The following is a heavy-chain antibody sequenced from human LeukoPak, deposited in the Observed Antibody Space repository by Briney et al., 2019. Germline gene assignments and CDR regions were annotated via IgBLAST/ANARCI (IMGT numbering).Heavy chain of an antibody. CDR1: GFTFSNFG. J-gene: IGHJ4*02. CDR2: IRYDGTNK. D-gene: IGHD3-22*01. V-gene: IGHV3-30*02. CDR3: AKDPTHYRVWDYYETIGLSY. Sequence: GGSMRLSCAASGFTFSNFGMHWVRQAPGKGLEWVAFIRYDGTNKYYADSVKGRFTISRDNSKNTLYLQMNSLRAEDTAVYYCAKDPTHYRVWDYYETIGLSYWGQGTLVTVSS.